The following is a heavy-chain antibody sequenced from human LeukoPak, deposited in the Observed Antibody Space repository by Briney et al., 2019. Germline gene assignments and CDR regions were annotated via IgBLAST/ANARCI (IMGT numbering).Heavy chain of an antibody. CDR1: GFTFSSYA. CDR2: ISYDGSNK. V-gene: IGHV3-30-3*01. CDR3: ATTFGHVDY. Sequence: PGGSLRLSCAASGFTFSSYAMHWVRQAPGKGLEWVAVISYDGSNKDHADSVKGRFTISRDNSKNTLYLQMNSLRAEDTAVYYCATTFGHVDYWGQGTLVTVSS. J-gene: IGHJ4*02. D-gene: IGHD3-10*01.